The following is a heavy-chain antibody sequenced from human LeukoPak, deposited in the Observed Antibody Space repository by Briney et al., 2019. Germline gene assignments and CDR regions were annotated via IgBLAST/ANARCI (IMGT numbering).Heavy chain of an antibody. Sequence: TGGSLRLSCAASGFIFRTYGMSWVRQAPGKGLEWVSSISGSGGGTYYADSVKGRFTIFRDNSKNTLWLQMNSLRAEDTAVYYCAKCSSGWYSVEYWGQGTLVTVSS. CDR3: AKCSSGWYSVEY. J-gene: IGHJ4*02. D-gene: IGHD6-19*01. V-gene: IGHV3-23*01. CDR2: ISGSGGGT. CDR1: GFIFRTYG.